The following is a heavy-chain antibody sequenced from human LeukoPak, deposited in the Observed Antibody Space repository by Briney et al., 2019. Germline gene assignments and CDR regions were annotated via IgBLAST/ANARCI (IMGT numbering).Heavy chain of an antibody. CDR3: ANSGEHQGSSGYYLDY. J-gene: IGHJ4*02. CDR1: GYTFTSCG. CDR2: FIPILDIA. V-gene: IGHV1-69*04. D-gene: IGHD3-22*01. Sequence: GASVKVSCKASGYTFTSCGISWVRQAPGQGLEWMGRFIPILDIANSAQKFQGRVTITADKSTSTAYMELSSLRSEDTAVYYCANSGEHQGSSGYYLDYWGQGTLVTVSS.